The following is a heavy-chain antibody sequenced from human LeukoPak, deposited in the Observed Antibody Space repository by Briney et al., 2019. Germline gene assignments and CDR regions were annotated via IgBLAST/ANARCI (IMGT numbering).Heavy chain of an antibody. Sequence: GASVKVSCKASGGTFSSYAISWVRQAPGQGLEWMGGIIPIFGTANYAQEFQGRVTITTDESTSTAYMELSSLRSEDTAVYYCALRGSSYYDFWSGYNWFDPWGQGTLVTVSS. CDR1: GGTFSSYA. CDR2: IIPIFGTA. V-gene: IGHV1-69*05. CDR3: ALRGSSYYDFWSGYNWFDP. D-gene: IGHD3-3*01. J-gene: IGHJ5*02.